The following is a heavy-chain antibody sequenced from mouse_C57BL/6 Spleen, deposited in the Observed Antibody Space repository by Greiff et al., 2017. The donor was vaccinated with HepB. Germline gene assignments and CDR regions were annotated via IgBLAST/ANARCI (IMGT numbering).Heavy chain of an antibody. V-gene: IGHV1-9*01. J-gene: IGHJ4*01. CDR1: GYTFTGYW. CDR3: ERSEYDPFYAMDD. Sequence: QVQLQQSGAELMKPGASVKLSCKATGYTFTGYWIEWVKQRPGHGLEWIGEILPGSGSTNYNEKFKGKATFTADTSSNTAYMQLSSLTTEDSAIYYSERSEYDPFYAMDDWGQGTSVTVAS. D-gene: IGHD2-14*01. CDR2: ILPGSGST.